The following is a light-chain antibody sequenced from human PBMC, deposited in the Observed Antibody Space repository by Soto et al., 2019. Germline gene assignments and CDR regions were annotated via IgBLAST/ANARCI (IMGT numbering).Light chain of an antibody. J-gene: IGKJ1*01. CDR1: QSVSRN. V-gene: IGKV3-15*01. Sequence: EIWLTQSPATLSLSPGERATLSCGASQSVSRNLAWYQQKNGKAPRLLIYGASTRATGIPARFSGSGYGTELTITISSMQSEDFEVYYCQQYNNWTRTFGHGTKVDIK. CDR2: GAS. CDR3: QQYNNWTRT.